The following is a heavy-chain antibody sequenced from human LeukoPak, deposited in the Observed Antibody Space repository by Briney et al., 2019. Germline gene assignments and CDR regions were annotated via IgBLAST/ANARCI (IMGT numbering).Heavy chain of an antibody. J-gene: IGHJ4*02. CDR1: GFTFSSYS. CDR2: ISSSSSYI. Sequence: GGSLRLSCAASGFTFSSYSMNWVRQAPGKGLEWVSSISSSSSYIYYAGSVKGRFTISRDNAKNTLYLQMNSLRAEDTAVYYCAMPPFYDSSGHFNFDYWGQGTLVTVPS. CDR3: AMPPFYDSSGHFNFDY. D-gene: IGHD3-22*01. V-gene: IGHV3-21*04.